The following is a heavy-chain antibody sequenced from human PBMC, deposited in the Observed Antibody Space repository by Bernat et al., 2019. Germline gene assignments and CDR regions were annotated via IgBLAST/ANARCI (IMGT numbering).Heavy chain of an antibody. CDR2: ISYDGSNK. CDR3: ANEGGRAAAGPRH. D-gene: IGHD6-13*01. J-gene: IGHJ1*01. V-gene: IGHV3-30*18. CDR1: GFTFSSYG. Sequence: VQLVETGGGLIQPGGSLRLSCAASGFTFSSYGMHWVRQAPGKGLEWVAVISYDGSNKYYADSVKGRFTISRDNSKNTLYLQMNSLRAEDTAVYYCANEGGRAAAGPRHWGQGTLVTVSS.